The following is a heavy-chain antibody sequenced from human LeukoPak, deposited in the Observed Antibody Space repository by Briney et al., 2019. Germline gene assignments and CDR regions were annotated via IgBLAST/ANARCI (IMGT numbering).Heavy chain of an antibody. Sequence: PSETLSLTCTVSGGSISSYYWSWTRQPPGKGLEWIGYIYTSGSTNYNPSLKSRVTISVDTSKNQFSLKLSSVTAADTAVYYCARHRDGYNFYYWGQGTLVTVSS. CDR2: IYTSGST. J-gene: IGHJ4*02. D-gene: IGHD5-24*01. CDR1: GGSISSYY. CDR3: ARHRDGYNFYY. V-gene: IGHV4-4*09.